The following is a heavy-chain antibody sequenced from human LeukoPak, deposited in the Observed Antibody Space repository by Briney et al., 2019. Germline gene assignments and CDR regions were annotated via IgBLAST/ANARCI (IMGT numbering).Heavy chain of an antibody. Sequence: PGGSLRLSCAASEFTFSSYAMSWVRQAPGKGLEWVSAISGSGGSTYYADSVKGRFTISRDNSKNTLYLRMNSLRAEDTAVYYCAKDTTYYYDSSGYRMFDYWGQGTLVTVSS. CDR3: AKDTTYYYDSSGYRMFDY. V-gene: IGHV3-23*01. CDR2: ISGSGGST. D-gene: IGHD3-22*01. CDR1: EFTFSSYA. J-gene: IGHJ4*02.